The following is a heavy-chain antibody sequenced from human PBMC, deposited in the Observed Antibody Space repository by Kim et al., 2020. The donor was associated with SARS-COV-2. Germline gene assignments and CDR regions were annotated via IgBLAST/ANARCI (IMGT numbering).Heavy chain of an antibody. CDR2: T. J-gene: IGHJ3*02. V-gene: IGHV3-23*01. D-gene: IGHD3-10*01. CDR3: AKYFGKGAFDI. Sequence: TYDEDSVKGRFTNSRDNSKNTLYLQMNSLRAEDTAVYYCAKYFGKGAFDIWGQGTMVTVSS.